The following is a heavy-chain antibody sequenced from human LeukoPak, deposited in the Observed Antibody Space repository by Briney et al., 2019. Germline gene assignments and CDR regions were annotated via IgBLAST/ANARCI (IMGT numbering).Heavy chain of an antibody. D-gene: IGHD4-23*01. J-gene: IGHJ4*02. Sequence: GASVKVSCKASGYSFTSNYIHWVRQAPGQGLEWMGMIYPRDGSTSYAQKFQGRVTVTRDTSTSTVHMELSGLRSEDTAVYYCARSGYGGNSGDYFDYWGQGTLVTVSS. CDR3: ARSGYGGNSGDYFDY. V-gene: IGHV1-46*01. CDR2: IYPRDGST. CDR1: GYSFTSNY.